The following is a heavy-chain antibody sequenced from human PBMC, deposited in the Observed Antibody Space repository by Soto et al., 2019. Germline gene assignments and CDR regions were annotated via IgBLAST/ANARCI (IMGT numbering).Heavy chain of an antibody. D-gene: IGHD1-26*01. CDR2: ISWDGGST. CDR1: GFTFDDYT. CDR3: AKDALRWELLGDFDY. V-gene: IGHV3-43*01. J-gene: IGHJ4*02. Sequence: EVQLVESGGVVVQPGGSLRLSCAASGFTFDDYTMHWVRQAPGKGLEWVSLISWDGGSTYYADSVKGRFTISRDNSKNSLYLLIKCLRTEDTALYYCAKDALRWELLGDFDYWGQGTLVTVSS.